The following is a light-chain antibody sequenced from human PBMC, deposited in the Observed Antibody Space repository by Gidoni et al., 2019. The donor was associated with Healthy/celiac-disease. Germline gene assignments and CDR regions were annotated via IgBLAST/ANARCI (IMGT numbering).Light chain of an antibody. J-gene: IGLJ2*01. Sequence: QSALTQPAYVSGSPGQSITISCTGTSSDVGGYNYFSWYQQHPGKAPKLMIYEVSNRPSGVSNRFSGSKSGNTAALTISGLQAEDEADYYCSSYTSSSTPVVFGGGTKLTVL. CDR2: EVS. V-gene: IGLV2-14*01. CDR3: SSYTSSSTPVV. CDR1: SSDVGGYNY.